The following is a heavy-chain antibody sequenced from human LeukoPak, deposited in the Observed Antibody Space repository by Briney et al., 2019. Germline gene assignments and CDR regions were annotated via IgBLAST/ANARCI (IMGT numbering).Heavy chain of an antibody. D-gene: IGHD2-8*02. J-gene: IGHJ4*02. CDR2: IYHTGST. V-gene: IGHV4-59*01. CDR1: GGSISSYY. CDR3: AAYVTTGGHSRVAFDY. Sequence: SETLSLTCTVSGGSISSYYWSWLRKPPGKRLEWIGYIYHTGSTKRNPSLKSRVTISVDTSKNQFSLNLKSVTAADTAVYYCAAYVTTGGHSRVAFDYWGQGTLVTVSS.